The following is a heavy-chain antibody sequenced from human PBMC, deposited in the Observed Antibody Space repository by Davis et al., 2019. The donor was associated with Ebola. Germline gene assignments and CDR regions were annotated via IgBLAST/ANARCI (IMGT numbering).Heavy chain of an antibody. J-gene: IGHJ6*02. CDR3: ARSGSGWPIYYYYGMDV. CDR2: MNPDSGNT. V-gene: IGHV1-8*01. CDR1: GYTFTSYD. Sequence: AASVKVSCKASGYTFTSYDINWVRQATGQGLEWMGWMNPDSGNTGYAQKFQGRVTMTRNTSISTANMELSSLRSEDTAVYYCARSGSGWPIYYYYGMDVWGQGTTVTVSS. D-gene: IGHD6-19*01.